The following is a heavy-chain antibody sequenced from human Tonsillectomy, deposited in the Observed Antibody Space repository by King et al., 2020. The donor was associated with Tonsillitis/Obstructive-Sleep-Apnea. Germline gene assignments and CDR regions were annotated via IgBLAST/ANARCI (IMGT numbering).Heavy chain of an antibody. CDR2: IYTADRT. CDR1: GFSVSYNY. V-gene: IGHV3-53*01. J-gene: IGHJ4*02. D-gene: IGHD4-17*01. CDR3: AGDPTSVTAWGF. Sequence: DVQLVESGGGLIQPGGSLRLSCAASGFSVSYNYMSWVRQAPGKGLEWVATIYTADRTDDADSVRGRFNISRDNSKNTLFLQMNSLRAEDTAMYYCAGDPTSVTAWGFWGQGTLVTVSS.